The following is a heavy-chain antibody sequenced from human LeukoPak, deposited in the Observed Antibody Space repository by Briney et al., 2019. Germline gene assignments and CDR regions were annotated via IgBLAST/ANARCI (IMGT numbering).Heavy chain of an antibody. Sequence: GGSLRLSCAASGFTVSSNYMSWVRQAPGKGLEWVSAIYSGGSTYYADSVKGRFTISRDNSKNTLYLQMNSLRAEDTAVYYCARDFGFTDWGYFDYWGQGTLVTVSS. J-gene: IGHJ4*02. V-gene: IGHV3-66*01. CDR3: ARDFGFTDWGYFDY. D-gene: IGHD3-16*01. CDR1: GFTVSSNY. CDR2: IYSGGST.